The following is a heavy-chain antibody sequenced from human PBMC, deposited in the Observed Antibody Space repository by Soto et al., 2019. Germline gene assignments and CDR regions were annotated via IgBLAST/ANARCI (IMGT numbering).Heavy chain of an antibody. Sequence: GGSLRLSCTASGFTFGDYAMSWFRQAPGKGLEWVGFIRSKAYGGTTEYAASVKGRFTISRDDSKSIAYLQMNSLKTEDTAVYYCTRDHKLLVLTLEFDYWGQGTLVTVSS. CDR1: GFTFGDYA. CDR3: TRDHKLLVLTLEFDY. D-gene: IGHD3-10*01. CDR2: IRSKAYGGTT. J-gene: IGHJ4*02. V-gene: IGHV3-49*03.